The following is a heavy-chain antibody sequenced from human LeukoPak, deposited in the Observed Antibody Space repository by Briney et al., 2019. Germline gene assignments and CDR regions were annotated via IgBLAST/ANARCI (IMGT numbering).Heavy chain of an antibody. CDR3: ARGRDGPLHTPQT. D-gene: IGHD5-24*01. V-gene: IGHV4-39*01. CDR2: IYYSGST. J-gene: IGHJ3*01. Sequence: SETLSLTCTVSGGSISSSSYYWGWIRQPPGKGLEWIGSIYYSGSTYYNPSLKSRVTISVDTSKNQFSLKLSSVTAADTAVYYCARGRDGPLHTPQTWGQGTMVTVSS. CDR1: GGSISSSSYY.